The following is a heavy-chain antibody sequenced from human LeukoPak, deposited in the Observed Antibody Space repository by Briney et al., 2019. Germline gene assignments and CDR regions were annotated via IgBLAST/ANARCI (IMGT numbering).Heavy chain of an antibody. Sequence: SETLSLTCTVSGGSISSYYWSWIRQPPGNGLEWIGRIYTSGSTNYNPSLKSRVTMSVDTSKNQFSLKLSSVTAADTAVYYCARGENYGDPLYWYFDLWGRGTLVTVSS. CDR1: GGSISSYY. V-gene: IGHV4-4*07. J-gene: IGHJ2*01. CDR2: IYTSGST. D-gene: IGHD4-17*01. CDR3: ARGENYGDPLYWYFDL.